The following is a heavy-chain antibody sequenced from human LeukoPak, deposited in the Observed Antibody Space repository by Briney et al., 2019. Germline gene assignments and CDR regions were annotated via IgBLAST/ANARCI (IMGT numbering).Heavy chain of an antibody. D-gene: IGHD2-2*01. CDR1: GFTFSSYA. J-gene: IGHJ6*02. CDR3: VRWGDYCSSTSCYEYYYYYGMDV. CDR2: ISGSGGST. V-gene: IGHV3-23*01. Sequence: PGGSLRLSCAASGFTFSSYAMSWVRQAPGKGLEWVSAISGSGGSTYYADSVKGRFTISRDNSKNTLYLQMNSLRAVDTAVYYCVRWGDYCSSTSCYEYYYYYGMDVWGQGTTVTVSS.